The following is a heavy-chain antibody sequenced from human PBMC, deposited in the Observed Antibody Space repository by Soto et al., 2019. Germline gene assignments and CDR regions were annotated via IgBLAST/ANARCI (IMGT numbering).Heavy chain of an antibody. CDR1: VFTFSSYG. CDR2: ISYDGSKK. D-gene: IGHD2-2*01. CDR3: AKAEIGYCSSTSSHATSEV. J-gene: IGHJ6*02. V-gene: IGHV3-30*18. Sequence: PGGSLRLSCASSVFTFSSYGMHCVRHSPGKCLEWVAVISYDGSKKYYADSVKGRFTISRDNSKNTLYLQMNSLRAEDTAVYSCAKAEIGYCSSTSSHATSEVWGQGTTVNVS.